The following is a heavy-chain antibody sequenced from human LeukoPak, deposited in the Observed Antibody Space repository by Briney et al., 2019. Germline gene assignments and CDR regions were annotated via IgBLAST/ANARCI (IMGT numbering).Heavy chain of an antibody. Sequence: GGSLRLSCAASGFTFSNAWMSWIRQAPGKGLEWVGRIKSKTDGGTTDYAAPVKGRFTISRDDSKNTLYLQMNSLKTEDTAVYYCTGRRTGKYGMDVWGQGTTATVSS. CDR3: TGRRTGKYGMDV. D-gene: IGHD3-10*01. J-gene: IGHJ6*02. V-gene: IGHV3-15*01. CDR1: GFTFSNAW. CDR2: IKSKTDGGTT.